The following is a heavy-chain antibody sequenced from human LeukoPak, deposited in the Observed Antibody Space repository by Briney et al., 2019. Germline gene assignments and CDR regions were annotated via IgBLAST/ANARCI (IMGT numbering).Heavy chain of an antibody. CDR3: ARGQIAAYY. V-gene: IGHV4-34*01. CDR2: INHSGST. J-gene: IGHJ4*02. CDR1: GGSFSGYY. D-gene: IGHD6-13*01. Sequence: SETLSLTCGVSGGSFSGYYWSWIRQPPGKGLEWIGEINHSGSTNYNPSLKSRVTISVDTSKNQFSLKLSSVTAADTAVYYCARGQIAAYYWGQGTLVTVSS.